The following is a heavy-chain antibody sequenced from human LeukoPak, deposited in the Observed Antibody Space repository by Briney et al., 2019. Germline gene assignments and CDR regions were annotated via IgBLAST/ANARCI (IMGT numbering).Heavy chain of an antibody. Sequence: GGSLRLSCAASGFTFSSYGMHWVRQAPGKGMEWVAFIRNDGSNKYYADSVKGRFTISRDNSKNTLYLQMNSLRAEDTAVYYCAKDGNYYDSSGYGDYWGQGTLVTVSS. CDR3: AKDGNYYDSSGYGDY. V-gene: IGHV3-30*02. CDR1: GFTFSSYG. D-gene: IGHD3-22*01. CDR2: IRNDGSNK. J-gene: IGHJ4*02.